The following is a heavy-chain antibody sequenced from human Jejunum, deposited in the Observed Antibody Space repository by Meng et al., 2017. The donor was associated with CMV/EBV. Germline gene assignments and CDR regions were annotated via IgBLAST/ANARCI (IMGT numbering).Heavy chain of an antibody. Sequence: LRLYCTASGFTFGNYVMRWVRQAPGKGLEWVSTVGVGGETYYADSVKGRFTVSRGNSKSTLYLQMNSLRAEDTAVYYCAKGVGYYFDYWGQGTLVTVSS. CDR3: AKGVGYYFDY. J-gene: IGHJ4*02. CDR1: GFTFGNYV. V-gene: IGHV3-23*01. CDR2: VGVGGET. D-gene: IGHD6-25*01.